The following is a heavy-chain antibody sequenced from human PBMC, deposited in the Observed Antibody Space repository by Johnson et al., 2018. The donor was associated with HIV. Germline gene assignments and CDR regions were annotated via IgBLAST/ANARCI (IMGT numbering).Heavy chain of an antibody. CDR2: IYSGGST. CDR3: ARVGAGHISGPDMVFDI. D-gene: IGHD6-19*01. J-gene: IGHJ3*02. V-gene: IGHV3-66*01. Sequence: VQLVESGGGVVQPGRSLRLSCAASGFTVSSYYMSWVRQAPGKGLEWVSVIYSGGSTYYADSVKGRFTISRDNSKNNLFLEMNSLRAEDTAVYYCARVGAGHISGPDMVFDIWGQGTMVTVSS. CDR1: GFTVSSYY.